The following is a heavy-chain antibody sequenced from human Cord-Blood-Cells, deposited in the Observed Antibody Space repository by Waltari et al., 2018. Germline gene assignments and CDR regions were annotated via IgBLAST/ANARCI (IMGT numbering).Heavy chain of an antibody. Sequence: EVQLVESGGGLVKPGGSLRLSGAASGFTFSNAWMSWVRQAPGKGLEWVGRIKSKTDGGTTDYAAPVKGRFTISRDDSKNTLYLQMNSLKTEDTAVYYCTTDGLGSITYPEEVYAYWGQGTLVTVSS. CDR2: IKSKTDGGTT. J-gene: IGHJ4*02. CDR1: GFTFSNAW. V-gene: IGHV3-15*01. D-gene: IGHD5-12*01. CDR3: TTDGLGSITYPEEVYAY.